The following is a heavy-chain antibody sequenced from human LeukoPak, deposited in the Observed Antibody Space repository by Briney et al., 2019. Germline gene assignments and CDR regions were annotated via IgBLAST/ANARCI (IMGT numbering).Heavy chain of an antibody. V-gene: IGHV3-21*04. D-gene: IGHD6-25*01. CDR3: AKGRGAAAADGMDA. Sequence: PGGSLRLSCAVSGFTFSSSSMNWVRQAPGKGLEWVSSISSSSSYIHYADSVKGRFTISRDNSKNTLYLQMNSLRAEDTAVYYCAKGRGAAAADGMDAWGQGTTVTVPS. CDR1: GFTFSSSS. CDR2: ISSSSSYI. J-gene: IGHJ6*02.